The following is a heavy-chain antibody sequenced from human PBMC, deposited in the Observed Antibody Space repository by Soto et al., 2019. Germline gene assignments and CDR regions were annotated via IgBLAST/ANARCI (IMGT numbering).Heavy chain of an antibody. V-gene: IGHV3-30*03. CDR2: ISYDGSNK. Sequence: QVQLVESGGGVVQPGRSLRLSCAASGFTFSSYGMHWVRQAPGKGLEWVAVISYDGSNKYYADSVKGRFTISRDNSKNTLYLQMNSLRAEDTAVYYCATEGRWLQPESFQHWGQGTLVTVSS. CDR1: GFTFSSYG. CDR3: ATEGRWLQPESFQH. D-gene: IGHD5-18*01. J-gene: IGHJ1*01.